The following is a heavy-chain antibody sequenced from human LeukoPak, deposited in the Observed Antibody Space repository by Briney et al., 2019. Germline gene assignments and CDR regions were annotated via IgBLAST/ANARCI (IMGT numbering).Heavy chain of an antibody. V-gene: IGHV1-3*01. D-gene: IGHD3-22*01. CDR2: INAGNGNT. J-gene: IGHJ6*02. CDR1: GYTFTSYA. CDR3: ARDLDSSREDV. Sequence: ASVKVSCKDSGYTFTSYAMHWVRQAPGQRLEWMGWINAGNGNTKYSQKFQGRVTITRDTSASTAYMELSSLRSEDTAVYYCARDLDSSREDVWGQGTTVTVSS.